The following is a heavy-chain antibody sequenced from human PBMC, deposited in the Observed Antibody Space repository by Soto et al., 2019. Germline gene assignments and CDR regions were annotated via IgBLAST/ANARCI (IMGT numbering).Heavy chain of an antibody. V-gene: IGHV3-23*01. D-gene: IGHD3-22*01. CDR2: ISGSGGST. CDR1: GFTFSSYA. J-gene: IGHJ4*02. Sequence: GESLKISCAASGFTFSSYAMSWVRQAPGKGLEWVSAISGSGGSTYYADSVKGRFTISRDNSKNTLYLQMNSLRAEDTAVYYCAKDLYYYDSSGYYFDYWGQGTLVTVSS. CDR3: AKDLYYYDSSGYYFDY.